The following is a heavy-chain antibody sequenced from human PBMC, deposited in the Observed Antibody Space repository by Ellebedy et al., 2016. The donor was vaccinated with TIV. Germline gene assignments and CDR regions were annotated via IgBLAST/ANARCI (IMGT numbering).Heavy chain of an antibody. CDR2: ISSSCSTI. D-gene: IGHD6-25*01. J-gene: IGHJ4*02. Sequence: GESLKISCAASGFTFSDYSMNWIRQTPGKGLEWVSYISSSCSTIYYADSVKGRFTISRDNAKNSLYLQMNSRRVEDTAVYYCARASGWVKDYWGQGTVVTVSS. V-gene: IGHV3-11*04. CDR3: ARASGWVKDY. CDR1: GFTFSDYS.